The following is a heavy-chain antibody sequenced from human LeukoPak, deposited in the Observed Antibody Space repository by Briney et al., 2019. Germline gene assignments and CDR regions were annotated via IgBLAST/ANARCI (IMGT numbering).Heavy chain of an antibody. CDR1: GFTFDDYS. D-gene: IGHD6-13*01. Sequence: PGGSLRLSCAASGFTFDDYSMHWVRHAPGKGLEWVSGISWNSGSIVYADSVKGRFTISRDSAKTSLYPQMNSLRPEDMAFYYCAKGQTYSSTSPLDYWGQGTLVTVSS. CDR3: AKGQTYSSTSPLDY. V-gene: IGHV3-9*03. J-gene: IGHJ4*02. CDR2: ISWNSGSI.